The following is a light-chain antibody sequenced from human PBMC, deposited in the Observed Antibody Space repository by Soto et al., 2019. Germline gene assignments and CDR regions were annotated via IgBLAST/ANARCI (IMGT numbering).Light chain of an antibody. CDR3: QQYGNSPQT. CDR1: QSVSSSY. J-gene: IGKJ1*01. V-gene: IGKV3-20*01. CDR2: GAS. Sequence: EIVLTQSPGTLSLSPGERATLSCRASQSVSSSYLAWYQQKPGQAPRLLIYGASKRATGIPARFSGTGSGTDFTLTIARLEPGDFAVYYCQQYGNSPQTFGQGTKVDIK.